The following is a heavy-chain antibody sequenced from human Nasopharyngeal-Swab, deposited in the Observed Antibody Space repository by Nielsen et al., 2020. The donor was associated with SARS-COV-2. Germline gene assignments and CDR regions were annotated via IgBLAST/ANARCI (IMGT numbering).Heavy chain of an antibody. V-gene: IGHV5-51*01. D-gene: IGHD6-13*01. CDR3: ARDLGYSSSWYLGYFDL. CDR2: IYPGDSDT. CDR1: GYSFTSYW. Sequence: GESLKISCKGSGYSFTSYWIAWVRQMPGKGLEWMGIIYPGDSDTRYSPSFQGQVTISADKSISTAYLQWSSLKASDTAMYYCARDLGYSSSWYLGYFDLWGRGTLVTVSS. J-gene: IGHJ2*01.